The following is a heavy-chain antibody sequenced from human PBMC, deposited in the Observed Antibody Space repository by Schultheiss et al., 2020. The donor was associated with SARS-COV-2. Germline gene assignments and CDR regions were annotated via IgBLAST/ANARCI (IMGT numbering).Heavy chain of an antibody. D-gene: IGHD2-15*01. V-gene: IGHV3-30-3*01. J-gene: IGHJ5*02. CDR1: AFMFGSSV. Sequence: GESLKISCVDSAFMFGSSVMYWVRQAPGKGLEWVAVISYDGGEKYYADSVKGRFTISRDNSKNTLYLQMNGLRPEDTAVYYCVRDRSWWTPYNCFDLWGRGTLVTVSS. CDR2: ISYDGGEK. CDR3: VRDRSWWTPYNCFDL.